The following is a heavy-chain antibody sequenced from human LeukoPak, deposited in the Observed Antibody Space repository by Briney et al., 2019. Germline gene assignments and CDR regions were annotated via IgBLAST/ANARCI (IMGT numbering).Heavy chain of an antibody. CDR3: ARLSLNYYDSSGYFDY. CDR2: IYYSGST. V-gene: IGHV4-59*11. Sequence: PSETLSLTCTVSGGSISSHYWSWIRQPPGKGLEWIGYIYYSGSTNYNPSLKSRVTVSVDTSKNQFSLKLSSVTAADTAVYYCARLSLNYYDSSGYFDYWGQGTLVIVS. J-gene: IGHJ4*02. D-gene: IGHD3-22*01. CDR1: GGSISSHY.